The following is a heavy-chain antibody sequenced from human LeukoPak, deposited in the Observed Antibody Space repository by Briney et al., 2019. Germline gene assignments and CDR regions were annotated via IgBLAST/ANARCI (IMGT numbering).Heavy chain of an antibody. D-gene: IGHD3-16*01. CDR2: ISYDGSNK. CDR1: GFTFSSYA. J-gene: IGHJ3*02. Sequence: GGSLSLSCAASGFTFSSYAMHWVRQAPGKGLEWVAVISYDGSNKYYADSVKGRFTISRDNSKNTLYLQMNSLRAEDTAVYYCARERLGSSPVDIWGQGTMVTVSS. V-gene: IGHV3-30-3*01. CDR3: ARERLGSSPVDI.